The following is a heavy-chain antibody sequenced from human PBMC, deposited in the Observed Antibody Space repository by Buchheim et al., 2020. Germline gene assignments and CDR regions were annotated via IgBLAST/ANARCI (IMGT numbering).Heavy chain of an antibody. CDR1: GGSISSGSYY. V-gene: IGHV4-61*02. CDR2: IYTSGST. CDR3: ARDQSGYSGYDSNWYFDL. J-gene: IGHJ2*01. D-gene: IGHD5-12*01. Sequence: QVQLQESGPGLVKPSQTLSLTCTVSGGSISSGSYYWSWIRQPAGKGLEWIGRIYTSGSTNYNPSLKSRVTISEAPSKNQFPLKLSSVTAADTAVYYCARDQSGYSGYDSNWYFDLWGRGTL.